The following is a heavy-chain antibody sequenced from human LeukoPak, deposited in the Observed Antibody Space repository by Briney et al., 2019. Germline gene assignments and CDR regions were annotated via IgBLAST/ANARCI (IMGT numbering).Heavy chain of an antibody. CDR2: INANSGGA. CDR3: RTDRYGDYGDYIDY. CDR1: GYTFTDYH. J-gene: IGHJ4*02. D-gene: IGHD4-17*01. Sequence: ASVKVSCKASGYTFTDYHMHWVRQAPGQGLEWVGWINANSGGANYAQESQGRVTMTRDTSISTAYMELSRLRSDDTAVYYCRTDRYGDYGDYIDYWGQGTLVTVSS. V-gene: IGHV1-2*02.